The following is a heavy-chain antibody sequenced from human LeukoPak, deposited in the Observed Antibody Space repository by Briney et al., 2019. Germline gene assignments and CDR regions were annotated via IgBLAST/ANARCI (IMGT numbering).Heavy chain of an antibody. CDR1: GDSISSYY. V-gene: IGHV4-59*04. CDR2: VYYSGGT. CDR3: ARHAYDNTGYYPGYFDY. D-gene: IGHD3-22*01. Sequence: SETLSLTCTVSGDSISSYYWSWIRQPPRKGLEWIGIVYYSGGTYYNPSLKSRVTISIDMSKNQFSLKLSSATAADTAVYYCARHAYDNTGYYPGYFDYWAQGTLVTVSS. J-gene: IGHJ4*02.